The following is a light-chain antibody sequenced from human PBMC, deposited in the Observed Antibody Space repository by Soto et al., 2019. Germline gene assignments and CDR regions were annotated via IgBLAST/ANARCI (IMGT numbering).Light chain of an antibody. CDR1: QSVTSSY. J-gene: IGKJ1*01. CDR2: GAS. V-gene: IGKV3-20*01. Sequence: VLTQSPGCVTVSPGERATLSCSASQSVTSSYLAWYQQKPGQAPRLLIYGASSRATGIPDRFSGSGSGTDFTLTISRLEPEDFAVYYCQHYGSSPWTFGQGTKVDIK. CDR3: QHYGSSPWT.